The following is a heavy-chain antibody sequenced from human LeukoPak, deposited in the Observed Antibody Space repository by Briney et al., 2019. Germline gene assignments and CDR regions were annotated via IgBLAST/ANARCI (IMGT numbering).Heavy chain of an antibody. Sequence: GGSLRLSCAASGFTFSSYGMHWVRQPPGKGLEWVAVIWYDGSNKYYADSVKGRFTISRDNSKNTLYLQMNSLRAEDTAVYYCARDLSNAYFDYWGQGTLVTVSS. D-gene: IGHD3-16*02. CDR2: IWYDGSNK. CDR3: ARDLSNAYFDY. CDR1: GFTFSSYG. J-gene: IGHJ4*02. V-gene: IGHV3-33*01.